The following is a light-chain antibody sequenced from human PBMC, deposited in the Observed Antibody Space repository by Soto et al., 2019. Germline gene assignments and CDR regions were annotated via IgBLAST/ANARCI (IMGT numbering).Light chain of an antibody. J-gene: IGKJ4*01. Sequence: IVLTQSPGILSLSPGERATLSCRASQTVIGSALAWYQQKPAQAPRPLVYGASNRATGLPDRLSGSGSGTDFTLTFSRLEPEDFAFYFCQQYGGSPVTFGGGTNLEI. V-gene: IGKV3-20*01. CDR2: GAS. CDR1: QTVIGSA. CDR3: QQYGGSPVT.